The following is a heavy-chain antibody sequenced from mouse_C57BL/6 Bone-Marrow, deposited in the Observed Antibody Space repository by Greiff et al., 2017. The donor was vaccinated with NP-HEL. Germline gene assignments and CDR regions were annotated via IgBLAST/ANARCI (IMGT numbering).Heavy chain of an antibody. Sequence: QVQLQQPGAELVMPGASVKLSCKASGYTFTSYWMHWVKQRPGQGLEWIGEIDPSDSYTNYIQKFKGKSTLTVDKSSSTAYMQLSSLTSEDSAVYYCARDGNHAWFAYWGQGTLVTVSA. J-gene: IGHJ3*01. D-gene: IGHD1-1*01. CDR3: ARDGNHAWFAY. CDR2: IDPSDSYT. V-gene: IGHV1-69*01. CDR1: GYTFTSYW.